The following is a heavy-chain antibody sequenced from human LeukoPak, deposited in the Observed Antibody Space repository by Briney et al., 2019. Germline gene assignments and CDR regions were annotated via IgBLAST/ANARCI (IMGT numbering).Heavy chain of an antibody. J-gene: IGHJ4*02. D-gene: IGHD3-10*01. CDR3: AKGSSMYYGSGSFSVY. CDR1: GFTFSSYV. Sequence: GGSLRLSCAASGFTFSSYVMDWVRQAPGEGLEWVSTISGSGGSTYYADSVKGRFTISRDNSKNTLYLQMNSLRAEDTAVYYCAKGSSMYYGSGSFSVYWGQGTLVTVSS. V-gene: IGHV3-23*01. CDR2: ISGSGGST.